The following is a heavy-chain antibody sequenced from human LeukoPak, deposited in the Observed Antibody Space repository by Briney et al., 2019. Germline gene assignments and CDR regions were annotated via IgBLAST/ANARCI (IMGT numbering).Heavy chain of an antibody. D-gene: IGHD2-8*01. J-gene: IGHJ4*02. CDR3: ARSLRLYYSYCY. CDR1: GYTFTSYA. Sequence: ASVTVSCTASGYTFTSYAMHWVRQAPGQRLEWMGWISAGNGNTKYSQKFQGRVTITRDTSASTAYMELSSLRSEDTAVYYCARSLRLYYSYCYWGQGTLVTVSS. V-gene: IGHV1-3*01. CDR2: ISAGNGNT.